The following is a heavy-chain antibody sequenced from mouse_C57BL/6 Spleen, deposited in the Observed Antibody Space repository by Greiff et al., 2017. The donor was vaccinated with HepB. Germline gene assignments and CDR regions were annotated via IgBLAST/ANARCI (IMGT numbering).Heavy chain of an antibody. J-gene: IGHJ2*01. Sequence: EVKLMESGEGLVKPGGSLKLSCAASGFTFSSYAMSWVRQTPEKRLEWVAYISSGGDYIYYADTVKGRFTISRDNARNTLYLQMSSLKSEDTAMYYCTRDTLKGYFDYWGQGTTLTVSS. CDR1: GFTFSSYA. CDR3: TRDTLKGYFDY. CDR2: ISSGGDYI. V-gene: IGHV5-9-1*02. D-gene: IGHD5-1-1*01.